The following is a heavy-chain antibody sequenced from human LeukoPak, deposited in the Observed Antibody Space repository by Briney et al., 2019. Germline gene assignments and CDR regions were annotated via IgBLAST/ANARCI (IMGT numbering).Heavy chain of an antibody. CDR3: AKVKYSYGSGIVDY. D-gene: IGHD5-18*01. V-gene: IGHV3-33*06. Sequence: GGSLRLSCAASGFTFSSYGMHWVRQAPGKGLEWVAVIWYDGSNKYYADSVKGRFTISRDNSKNTLYLQMNSLRAEDTAAYYCAKVKYSYGSGIVDYWGQGTLVTVSS. CDR2: IWYDGSNK. CDR1: GFTFSSYG. J-gene: IGHJ4*02.